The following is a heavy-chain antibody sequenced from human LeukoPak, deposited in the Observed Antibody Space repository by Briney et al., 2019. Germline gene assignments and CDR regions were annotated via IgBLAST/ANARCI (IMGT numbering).Heavy chain of an antibody. D-gene: IGHD6-13*01. V-gene: IGHV4-59*01. J-gene: IGHJ3*02. Sequence: SETLSLTCTVSGGSISNYYWNWIRQPPGKRLEWIGSVYHSGNTNYNPSLGSRVTMSVDTSKNQFSLKLNSVTATDTAVYYCARAGGIAAANDAFDIWGQGTMVTVSS. CDR1: GGSISNYY. CDR2: VYHSGNT. CDR3: ARAGGIAAANDAFDI.